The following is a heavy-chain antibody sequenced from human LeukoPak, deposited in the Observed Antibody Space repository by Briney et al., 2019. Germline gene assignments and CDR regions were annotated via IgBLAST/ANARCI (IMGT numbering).Heavy chain of an antibody. D-gene: IGHD5-18*01. CDR2: IRYDGSNE. Sequence: PGGSLRLSCAASGFTFSSYGMHWVRQAPGKGLEWVAFIRYDGSNEYYADSVKGRFTISRDNFKNTLYLQMNSLRAEDTAVYYCAKDWRKNTAIGYGYFDYWGQGTLVTVSS. CDR3: AKDWRKNTAIGYGYFDY. J-gene: IGHJ4*02. CDR1: GFTFSSYG. V-gene: IGHV3-30*02.